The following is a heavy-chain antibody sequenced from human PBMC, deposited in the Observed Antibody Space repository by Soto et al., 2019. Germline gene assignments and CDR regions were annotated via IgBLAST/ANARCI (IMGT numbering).Heavy chain of an antibody. D-gene: IGHD2-21*02. Sequence: ASVKVSCKPSGYTFTDYAMHWVRQAPGQSLEWMGWINVGDGNTKYSQKFQGRVTIIRDTSASTVYMELSSLKSEDTAMYYCGIARCGGDCYTVAYWGKGTLVTVPS. V-gene: IGHV1-3*01. CDR2: INVGDGNT. CDR1: GYTFTDYA. CDR3: GIARCGGDCYTVAY. J-gene: IGHJ4*02.